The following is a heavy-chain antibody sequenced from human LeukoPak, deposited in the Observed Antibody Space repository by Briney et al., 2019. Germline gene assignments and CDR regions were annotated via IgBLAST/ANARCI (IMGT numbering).Heavy chain of an antibody. J-gene: IGHJ4*02. V-gene: IGHV4-59*08. Sequence: SETLSLTCTVSGGSISSYYRSWIRQPPGKGLEWIGYIYDSGSTSYNPSLKSRVTISVDTSKNQFSLKLTSVTAADTAVYYCARSPTLFYFDSWGLGTLVTVSS. CDR3: ARSPTLFYFDS. CDR1: GGSISSYY. CDR2: IYDSGST.